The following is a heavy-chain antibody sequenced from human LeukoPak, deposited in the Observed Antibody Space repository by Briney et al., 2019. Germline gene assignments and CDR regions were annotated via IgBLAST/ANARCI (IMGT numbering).Heavy chain of an antibody. D-gene: IGHD6-13*01. Sequence: PGGSLRLSCAASGFTFSSYAMSWVRQAPGKGLEWVSAISDGGTKSYYADSEKGRFTISRDNSKNTLYLQMNSLRAEDTAIYYCAKAKQELAFDYWGQGTLVTVSS. V-gene: IGHV3-23*01. J-gene: IGHJ4*02. CDR3: AKAKQELAFDY. CDR2: ISDGGTKS. CDR1: GFTFSSYA.